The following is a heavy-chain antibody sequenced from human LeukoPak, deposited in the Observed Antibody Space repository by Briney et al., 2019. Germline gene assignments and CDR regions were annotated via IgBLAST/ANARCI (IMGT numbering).Heavy chain of an antibody. V-gene: IGHV3-48*03. D-gene: IGHD3-10*02. Sequence: GGSLRLSCTASGFTFGDYAMSWVRQAPGKGLEWVSYISSSSSTIYYADSVKGRFTISRDNAKNSLYLQMNSLRAEDTAVYYCAELGITMIGGVWGKGTTVTISS. CDR1: GFTFGDYA. CDR2: ISSSSSTI. CDR3: AELGITMIGGV. J-gene: IGHJ6*04.